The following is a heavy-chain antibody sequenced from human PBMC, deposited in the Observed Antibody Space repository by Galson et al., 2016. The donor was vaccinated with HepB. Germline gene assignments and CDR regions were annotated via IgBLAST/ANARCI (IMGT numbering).Heavy chain of an antibody. Sequence: SETLSLTCTVSGGSISIDSHYWGWIRQPPGKGLEWVGTKYYGGSTYYNPSLQSRVTISVDTSQGQVSLRLRSVTAADTAVYYCVSTSRYSFCSTSSCYFDYWGQGTLVTVSS. CDR1: GGSISIDSHY. CDR3: VSTSRYSFCSTSSCYFDY. V-gene: IGHV4-39*01. CDR2: KYYGGST. D-gene: IGHD2-2*01. J-gene: IGHJ4*02.